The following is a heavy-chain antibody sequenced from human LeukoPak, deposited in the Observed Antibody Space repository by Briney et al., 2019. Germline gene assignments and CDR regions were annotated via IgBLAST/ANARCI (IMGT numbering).Heavy chain of an antibody. D-gene: IGHD5-24*01. CDR3: ARHFGDAYRRSFDF. Sequence: SETLSLTCTVSGGSISSYYWSWIRQPPGRGLEWLAYIYYTGSTNYNPSLKSRVTISVDTSKNQFSLKLSSVTAADTAVYYCARHFGDAYRRSFDFWGQGTLVTVSS. V-gene: IGHV4-59*08. CDR1: GGSISSYY. J-gene: IGHJ4*02. CDR2: IYYTGST.